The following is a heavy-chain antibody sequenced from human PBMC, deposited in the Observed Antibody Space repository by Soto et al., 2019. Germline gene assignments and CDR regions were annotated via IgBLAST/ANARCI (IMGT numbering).Heavy chain of an antibody. CDR3: ARDPPADGYCSSTSCSFRRSRAFDI. J-gene: IGHJ3*02. CDR1: SGSISSSNW. V-gene: IGHV4-4*02. CDR2: IYHSGST. D-gene: IGHD2-2*03. Sequence: QVQLQESGPGLVKPSGTLSLTCAVSSGSISSSNWWSWVRQPPGKGLEWIGEIYHSGSTNYNPSLKSRVTISVDKSKNQFSLKLSSVTAADTAVYYCARDPPADGYCSSTSCSFRRSRAFDIWGQGTMVTVSS.